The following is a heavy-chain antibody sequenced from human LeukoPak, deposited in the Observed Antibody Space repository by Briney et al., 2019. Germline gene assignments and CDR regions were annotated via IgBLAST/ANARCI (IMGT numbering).Heavy chain of an antibody. CDR3: ARHFGPAAFDI. Sequence: PSETLSLTCTVSGGSISSYYWSWIRQPPGKGPEWIGYIYYSGSTNYNPSLKSRVTISVDTSKNQFSLKLSSVTAADTAVYYCARHFGPAAFDIWGQGTMVTVSS. J-gene: IGHJ3*02. CDR1: GGSISSYY. D-gene: IGHD3/OR15-3a*01. CDR2: IYYSGST. V-gene: IGHV4-59*08.